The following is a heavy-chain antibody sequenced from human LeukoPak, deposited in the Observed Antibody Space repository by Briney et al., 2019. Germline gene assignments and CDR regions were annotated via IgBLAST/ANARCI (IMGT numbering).Heavy chain of an antibody. CDR1: SGSFSGYY. V-gene: IGHV4-34*01. CDR2: INHSGST. Sequence: SETLSLTCAVYSGSFSGYYWSWIRQPPGKGLEWIGEINHSGSTNYNPSLKSRVTISVDTSKNQFSLKLSSVTAADTAVYYCARASSSGYYYDAFGYWGQGTLVTVSS. J-gene: IGHJ4*02. D-gene: IGHD3-22*01. CDR3: ARASSSGYYYDAFGY.